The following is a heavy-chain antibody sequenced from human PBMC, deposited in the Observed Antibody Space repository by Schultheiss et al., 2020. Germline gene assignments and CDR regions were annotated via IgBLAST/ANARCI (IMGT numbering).Heavy chain of an antibody. Sequence: ASVKGSCKASGSTFTSYAMHWVRQAPGQRLEWMGWINAGNGNTKYSQKFQGRVTMTRDTSISTAYMELSRLRSDDTAVYYCARDVGQWLVLEFYYFDYWGQGTLVTISS. CDR1: GSTFTSYA. CDR3: ARDVGQWLVLEFYYFDY. D-gene: IGHD6-19*01. V-gene: IGHV1-3*01. CDR2: INAGNGNT. J-gene: IGHJ4*02.